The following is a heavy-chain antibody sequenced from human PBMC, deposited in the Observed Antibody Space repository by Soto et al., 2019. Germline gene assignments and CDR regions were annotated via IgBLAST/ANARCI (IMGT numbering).Heavy chain of an antibody. J-gene: IGHJ6*02. CDR3: ARGVLYSRYGMDV. CDR1: GFTFSSYS. D-gene: IGHD2-8*01. CDR2: ISSSSYI. V-gene: IGHV3-21*01. Sequence: PGGSLRLSCAASGFTFSSYSMNWVRQAPGKGLEWVSSISSSSYIYYADSVKGRFTISRDNAKNSLYLQMNSLRAEDTAVYYCARGVLYSRYGMDVWGQGTTVTVSS.